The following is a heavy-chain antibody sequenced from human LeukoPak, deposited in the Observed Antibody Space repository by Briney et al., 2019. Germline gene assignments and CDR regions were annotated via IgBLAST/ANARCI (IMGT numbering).Heavy chain of an antibody. CDR3: ARDRGCGSRCFDD. Sequence: SETLSLTCTASGGSISSYYWSWIRQPPGKGLEWIGYIYYSGSTNYNPSLKSRVTISVDTSKNQFSLKLSSVTAADNAVYYCARDRGCGSRCFDDWGQESLV. J-gene: IGHJ4*02. CDR2: IYYSGST. D-gene: IGHD6-13*01. CDR1: GGSISSYY. V-gene: IGHV4-59*01.